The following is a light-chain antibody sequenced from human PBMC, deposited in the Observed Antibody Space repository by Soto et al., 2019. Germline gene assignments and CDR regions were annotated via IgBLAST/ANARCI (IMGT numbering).Light chain of an antibody. CDR2: DAS. V-gene: IGKV3-11*01. CDR3: QQRSNWTPTWT. Sequence: EIVLTQSPATLSLSPGERATLSCRASQSVSSYLAWYQHKPGQAPRLLIYDASKRATGIPARFSGSGSGTDFTLTIRSLEPEDFAVYYCQQRSNWTPTWTFGQGTKVEVK. J-gene: IGKJ1*01. CDR1: QSVSSY.